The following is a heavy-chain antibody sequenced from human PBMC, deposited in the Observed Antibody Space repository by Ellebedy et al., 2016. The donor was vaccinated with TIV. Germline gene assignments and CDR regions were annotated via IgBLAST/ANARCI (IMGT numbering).Heavy chain of an antibody. CDR1: GFTFSSYW. Sequence: GGSLRLSXAASGFTFSSYWMSWVRQAPGKGLEWVANIKQDGSEKYYVDSVKGRFTISGDNSKNSPYLQMNSLRTEDTALYYCAKDIAAAGRQTLEYYYYYGMDVWGQGTTVTVSS. CDR3: AKDIAAAGRQTLEYYYYYGMDV. D-gene: IGHD6-13*01. J-gene: IGHJ6*02. V-gene: IGHV3-7*03. CDR2: IKQDGSEK.